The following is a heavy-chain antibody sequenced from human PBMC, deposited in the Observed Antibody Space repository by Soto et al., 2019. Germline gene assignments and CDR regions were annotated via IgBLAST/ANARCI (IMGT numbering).Heavy chain of an antibody. CDR2: INPSGGST. D-gene: IGHD5-18*01. CDR3: ARDGSFSDGYSPADY. Sequence: ASVKVSCKASGYTFTSYYMHWVRQAPGQGLEWMGIINPSGGSTSYAQKFQGRVTMTRDTSTSTVYMELSSLRSEDTAVYYCARDGSFSDGYSPADYWGQGTLVTVSS. V-gene: IGHV1-46*01. J-gene: IGHJ4*02. CDR1: GYTFTSYY.